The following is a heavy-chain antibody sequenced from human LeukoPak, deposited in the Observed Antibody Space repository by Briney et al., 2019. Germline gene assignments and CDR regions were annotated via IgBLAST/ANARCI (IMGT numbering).Heavy chain of an antibody. D-gene: IGHD6-13*01. V-gene: IGHV3-66*01. J-gene: IGHJ4*02. Sequence: GGSLRLSCAASGFTVSSNYMSWVRQAPGKGLEWVSVIYSGGSTYYADSVKGRFTISRDNSKNTLYLQMNSLRAEDTAVYYCASRREYSSSWYYFDYWGQGTLVTVSS. CDR1: GFTVSSNY. CDR3: ASRREYSSSWYYFDY. CDR2: IYSGGST.